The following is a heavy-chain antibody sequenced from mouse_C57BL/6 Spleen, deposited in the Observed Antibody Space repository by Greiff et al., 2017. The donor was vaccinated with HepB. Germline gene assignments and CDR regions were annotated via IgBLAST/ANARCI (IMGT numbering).Heavy chain of an antibody. J-gene: IGHJ1*03. V-gene: IGHV3-6*01. Sequence: VQLKESGPGLVKPSQSLSLTCSVTGYSITSGYYWNWIRQFPGNKLEWMGYISYDGSNNYNPPLKNRISITRDTSKNQFFLKLNSVTTEDTATYYCASGYYYGSSYGCYFDVWGTGTTVTVSS. CDR3: ASGYYYGSSYGCYFDV. CDR2: ISYDGSN. CDR1: GYSITSGYY. D-gene: IGHD1-1*01.